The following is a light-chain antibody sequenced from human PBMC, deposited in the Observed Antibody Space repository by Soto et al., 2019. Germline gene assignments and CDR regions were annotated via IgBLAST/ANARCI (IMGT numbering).Light chain of an antibody. CDR3: QQRYSYPWT. CDR2: AAS. Sequence: AIRMTQKKSTFSESTGDRVTNNCRSSQGISSYLAWYQQKPGKAPKLLIYAASTLQSGVPSRFSCRGSGTYFIRIRSCLQSETFATYYCQQRYSYPWTPGQGSIVDVK. CDR1: QGISSY. V-gene: IGKV1-8*01. J-gene: IGKJ1*01.